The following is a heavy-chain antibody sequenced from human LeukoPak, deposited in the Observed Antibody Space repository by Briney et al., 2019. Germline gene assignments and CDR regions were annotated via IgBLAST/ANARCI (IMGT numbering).Heavy chain of an antibody. Sequence: PGGSLRLSCVASGFTFSPYSLNWVRQAPGKGLEWISYISGDSTSRKYADSVKGRFTVSKDNTKSSVFLQMNSLRAEDTAVYYCATVLGDYGDYVFDYWGQGTLVTVSS. CDR3: ATVLGDYGDYVFDY. D-gene: IGHD4-17*01. J-gene: IGHJ4*02. CDR1: GFTFSPYS. V-gene: IGHV3-48*04. CDR2: ISGDSTSR.